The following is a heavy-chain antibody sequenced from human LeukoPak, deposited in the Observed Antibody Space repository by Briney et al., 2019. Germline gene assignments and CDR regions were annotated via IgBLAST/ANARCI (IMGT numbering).Heavy chain of an antibody. Sequence: PSETLSLTCAVYGGSFSGYYWSWIRQPPGKGLEWIGEINHSGSTNYNPSLKSRVTISVDTSKNQFSLKLSSVTAADTAVYYCARGPSRGRYGDYYYYLSGHGAFDIWGQGTMVTVSS. CDR3: ARGPSRGRYGDYYYYLSGHGAFDI. CDR2: INHSGST. J-gene: IGHJ3*02. D-gene: IGHD4-17*01. CDR1: GGSFSGYY. V-gene: IGHV4-34*01.